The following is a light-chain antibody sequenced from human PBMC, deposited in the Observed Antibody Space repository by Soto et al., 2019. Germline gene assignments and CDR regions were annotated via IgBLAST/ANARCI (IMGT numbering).Light chain of an antibody. J-gene: IGKJ3*01. Sequence: DIQMTQSPSSLSASVGDRVTITCRASRSISSYLNWYQQKPGKAPKLLIYAASSLQSGVPSSFSGSGSGTDFTLTISSLQPEDFATYYCQQSYSTPLFTFGAGTKVDIK. CDR3: QQSYSTPLFT. CDR1: RSISSY. CDR2: AAS. V-gene: IGKV1-39*01.